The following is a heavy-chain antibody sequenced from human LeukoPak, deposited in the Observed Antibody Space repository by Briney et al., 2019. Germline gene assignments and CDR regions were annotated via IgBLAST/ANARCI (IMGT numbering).Heavy chain of an antibody. V-gene: IGHV3-13*01. CDR1: GFTFSSYD. CDR2: IGTAGDT. D-gene: IGHD3-3*01. Sequence: GGSLRLSCAASGFTFSSYDMYWVRQATGKGLEWVSAIGTAGDTYYPGSVKGRFTISRENAKNSLYLQMNSLIAWDTAEYYCARGVARRYYFDYWGQGTLVTVSS. J-gene: IGHJ4*02. CDR3: ARGVARRYYFDY.